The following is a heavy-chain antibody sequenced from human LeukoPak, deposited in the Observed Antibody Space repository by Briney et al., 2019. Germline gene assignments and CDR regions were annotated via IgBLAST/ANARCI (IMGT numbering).Heavy chain of an antibody. J-gene: IGHJ4*02. D-gene: IGHD2-2*01. CDR2: VSSNGGST. Sequence: GRSLRLSCAASGFTFSSYGMHWVRQAPGKGLEWLSTVSSNGGSTYYADSVKGRFTISRDNSKNTLSLQMNSLRAEDTAVYYCAKVGSVVIPATAGGHYWGQGTLVTVSS. CDR3: AKVGSVVIPATAGGHY. CDR1: GFTFSSYG. V-gene: IGHV3-23*01.